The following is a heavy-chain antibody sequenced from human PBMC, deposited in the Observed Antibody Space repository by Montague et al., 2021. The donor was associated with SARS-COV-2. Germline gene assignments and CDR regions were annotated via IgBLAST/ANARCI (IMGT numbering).Heavy chain of an antibody. J-gene: IGHJ3*02. D-gene: IGHD3-22*01. CDR2: IYHTGST. V-gene: IGHV4-31*03. Sequence: TLSLTCTVSGGSISSGGYYWSWIRQHPGKGLEWIGYIYHTGSTHYNPSLKSRVTISKETSKNHFSLNLSSVTAADSAAYYCARDSGYYDSSGYSYDAFDIGGQGTKVTVSS. CDR3: ARDSGYYDSSGYSYDAFDI. CDR1: GGSISSGGYY.